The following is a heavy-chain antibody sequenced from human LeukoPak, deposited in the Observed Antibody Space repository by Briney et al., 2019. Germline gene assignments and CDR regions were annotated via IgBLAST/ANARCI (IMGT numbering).Heavy chain of an antibody. CDR1: PNTFTRYY. Sequence: ASVKVSCKTSPNTFTRYYLHWVRQAPGQGLEWWGIINPSSDIIISAKRFQGRVTMTRDTSTRTVFMDLNSLTSADTAVYYCARMPPRGDSPFDFWGQGTLVTVST. CDR3: ARMPPRGDSPFDF. D-gene: IGHD2-21*02. V-gene: IGHV1-46*01. J-gene: IGHJ4*02. CDR2: INPSSDII.